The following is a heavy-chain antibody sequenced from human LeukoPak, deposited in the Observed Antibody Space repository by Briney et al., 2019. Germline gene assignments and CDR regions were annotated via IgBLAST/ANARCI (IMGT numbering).Heavy chain of an antibody. V-gene: IGHV4-59*01. CDR3: ARTHCGGDCYSNYFDY. D-gene: IGHD2-21*02. CDR2: IYYSGST. J-gene: IGHJ4*02. Sequence: SETLSLTCTVSGGSISSYYWSWIRQPPGKGLEWIGYIYYSGSTNYNTSLKSRVTISVDTSKNQFSLKLSSVTAADTAVYYCARTHCGGDCYSNYFDYWGQGTLVTVSS. CDR1: GGSISSYY.